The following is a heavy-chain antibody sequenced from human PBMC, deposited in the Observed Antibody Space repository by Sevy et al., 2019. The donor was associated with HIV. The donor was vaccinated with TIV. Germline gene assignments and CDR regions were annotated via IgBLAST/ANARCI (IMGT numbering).Heavy chain of an antibody. CDR3: GGGYCSSTSCYYGMDV. CDR1: GGSISSSSYY. Sequence: SETLSLTCTVSGGSISSSSYYWGWIRQPPGKGLEWIGSIYYSGSTYYNPSLKSRVTISVDTSKNQFSLKLSSVTAADTAVYYCGGGYCSSTSCYYGMDVWGQGTTVTVSS. V-gene: IGHV4-39*01. CDR2: IYYSGST. J-gene: IGHJ6*02. D-gene: IGHD2-2*01.